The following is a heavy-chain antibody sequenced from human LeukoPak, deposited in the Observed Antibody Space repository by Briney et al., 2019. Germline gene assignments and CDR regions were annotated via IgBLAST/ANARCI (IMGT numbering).Heavy chain of an antibody. CDR3: AKDKIAAAGRNRFDY. D-gene: IGHD6-13*01. CDR1: GFTFSSYT. Sequence: GGSLRLPCAASGFTFSSYTMSWVRQAPGKGLEWVSAISGSGGSTYYADSVKGRFTISRDNSKNTLYLQMNSLRAEDTAVYYCAKDKIAAAGRNRFDYWGQGTLVTVSS. J-gene: IGHJ4*02. CDR2: ISGSGGST. V-gene: IGHV3-23*01.